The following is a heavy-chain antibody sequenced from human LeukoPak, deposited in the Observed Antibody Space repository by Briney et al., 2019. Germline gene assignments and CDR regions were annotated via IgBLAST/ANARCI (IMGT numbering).Heavy chain of an antibody. CDR2: MYYSGST. CDR1: GGSISNYY. J-gene: IGHJ4*02. CDR3: ARHGEEWLLPFDY. D-gene: IGHD3-3*01. Sequence: SETLSLTCTVSGGSISNYYWNWIRQPPGKGLEWIGYMYYSGSTNCNPSLKSRVTISVDTSKNQFSLKLSSVTAADTAVYYCARHGEEWLLPFDYWGQGTLVTVSS. V-gene: IGHV4-59*01.